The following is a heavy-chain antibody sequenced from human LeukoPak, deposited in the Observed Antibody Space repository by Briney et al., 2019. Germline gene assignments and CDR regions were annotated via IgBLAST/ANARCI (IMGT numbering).Heavy chain of an antibody. Sequence: SVKVSCKASGGTFSSYAISWVRQAPGQGLEWMGGIIPIFGTANYAQKFQGRVTITADESTSTAYMELSSLRSEDTAVYYCARVPSCYGGGDCWHFDYWGQGTLVTVSS. V-gene: IGHV1-69*13. CDR3: ARVPSCYGGGDCWHFDY. CDR1: GGTFSSYA. D-gene: IGHD2-21*01. CDR2: IIPIFGTA. J-gene: IGHJ4*02.